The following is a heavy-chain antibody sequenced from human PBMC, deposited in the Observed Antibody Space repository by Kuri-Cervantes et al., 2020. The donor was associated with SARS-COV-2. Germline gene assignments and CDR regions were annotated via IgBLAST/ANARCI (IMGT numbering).Heavy chain of an antibody. CDR3: ARDHRDGYNWSSFFGGMDV. D-gene: IGHD5-24*01. CDR1: GYTFSSYA. CDR2: ISYDGSNK. J-gene: IGHJ6*02. Sequence: GGSLRLSCAASGYTFSSYAMHWVRQAPGKGLEWVAVISYDGSNKYYADSVKGRFTISSDNSKNTLYLQMNSLRAEDTAVYYCARDHRDGYNWSSFFGGMDVWGQGTTVTVSS. V-gene: IGHV3-30-3*01.